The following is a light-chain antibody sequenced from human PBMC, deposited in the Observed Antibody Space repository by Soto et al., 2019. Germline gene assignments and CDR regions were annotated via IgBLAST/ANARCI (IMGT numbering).Light chain of an antibody. CDR2: LGS. Sequence: DIVMTQSPLSLPVTPGEPASISCRSSQSLLHSNGDTYLDWYLQKPGQAPQLLIYLGSNRASGVPDRFSASGSGTDFTLKVSGVEAEDIGVYYCMQALQTPLTFGGGTKVEIK. V-gene: IGKV2-28*01. CDR3: MQALQTPLT. J-gene: IGKJ4*01. CDR1: QSLLHSNGDTY.